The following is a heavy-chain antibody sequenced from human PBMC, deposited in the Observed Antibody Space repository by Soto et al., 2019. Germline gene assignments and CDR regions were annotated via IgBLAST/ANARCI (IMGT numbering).Heavy chain of an antibody. J-gene: IGHJ4*02. Sequence: EVQLVESGGGLVQPGGSLRLSCAASGFTFSSYWMSWVRQAPGKGLEWVANIKQDGGGNYYVDSVKGRFTISQDNAKNSLNLQNNSMKAQDTAVYYCYRIGIRAVAFDYWGQGTLVTVSS. CDR1: GFTFSSYW. V-gene: IGHV3-7*05. D-gene: IGHD6-19*01. CDR2: IKQDGGGN. CDR3: YRIGIRAVAFDY.